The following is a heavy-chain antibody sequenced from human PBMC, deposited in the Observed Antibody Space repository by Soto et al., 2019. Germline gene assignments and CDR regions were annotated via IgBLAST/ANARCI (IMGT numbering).Heavy chain of an antibody. D-gene: IGHD4-4*01. V-gene: IGHV1-18*01. CDR2: ISPYNGKT. CDR3: ARDRGPGFYSNMVYYDY. J-gene: IGHJ4*02. Sequence: ASVKVSCKASGYTFTSYGISWVRQAPGQGLEWMGWISPYNGKTNYAQKLQGRVTITTDTSTSTAYMELRSLRSGDTAVYYCARDRGPGFYSNMVYYDYWGQGTLVTVSS. CDR1: GYTFTSYG.